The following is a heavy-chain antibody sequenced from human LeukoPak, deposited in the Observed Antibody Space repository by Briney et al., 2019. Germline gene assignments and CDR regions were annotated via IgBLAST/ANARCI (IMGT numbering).Heavy chain of an antibody. CDR2: IKSKTDGGTT. Sequence: GGSLRLSCAASGFTFSNAWMSWVRQAPGKGLEWVGRIKSKTDGGTTDYAAPVKGRFTISRDDSKNTLYLQMNSLKTEDTAVYYCTTAGGGSADYYYYYGMDVWGQGTTVTVPS. J-gene: IGHJ6*02. V-gene: IGHV3-15*01. CDR1: GFTFSNAW. D-gene: IGHD3-10*01. CDR3: TTAGGGSADYYYYYGMDV.